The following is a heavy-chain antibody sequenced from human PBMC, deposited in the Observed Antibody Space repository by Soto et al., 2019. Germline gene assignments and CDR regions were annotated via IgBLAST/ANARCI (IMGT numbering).Heavy chain of an antibody. V-gene: IGHV1-18*01. J-gene: IGHJ4*02. CDR1: GYTFTSYG. CDR2: ISAYNGNT. CDR3: ARDSCIAAAGTKPY. D-gene: IGHD6-13*01. Sequence: ATVKVSCKASGYTFTSYGISWVRQTPGQGLEWMGWISAYNGNTNYAQKLQGRVTMTTDTSTSTAYMELRSLRSDDTAVYYCARDSCIAAAGTKPYWGQGTLVTVSS.